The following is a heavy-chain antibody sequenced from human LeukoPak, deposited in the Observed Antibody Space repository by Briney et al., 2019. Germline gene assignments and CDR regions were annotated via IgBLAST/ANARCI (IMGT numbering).Heavy chain of an antibody. V-gene: IGHV3-30-3*01. CDR2: ISYDGSNK. Sequence: GGSLRLSCAASGFTFSSYAMHWVRQAPGKGLEWVAVISYDGSNKYYADSVKGRFTISRDNSKNTLYLQMNSLRAEDTAVYYCARADIRDPTGGYYFDYWGQGTLVTVSS. CDR3: ARADIRDPTGGYYFDY. CDR1: GFTFSSYA. J-gene: IGHJ4*02. D-gene: IGHD2-15*01.